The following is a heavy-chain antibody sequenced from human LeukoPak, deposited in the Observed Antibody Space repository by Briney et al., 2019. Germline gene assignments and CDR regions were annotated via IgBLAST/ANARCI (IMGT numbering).Heavy chain of an antibody. D-gene: IGHD4-23*01. CDR1: GFSFSSYG. V-gene: IGHV3-30*02. J-gene: IGHJ4*02. CDR2: IRSDGSNK. Sequence: PGGSLRLSCAGSGFSFSSYGMHWVRQAPGKGLEWMAFIRSDGSNKYYADSVKGRFTISRDNSKNTLYLQMNSLRAEDTAVYYCSTGGGNFDYWGQGTLVTVSS. CDR3: STGGGNFDY.